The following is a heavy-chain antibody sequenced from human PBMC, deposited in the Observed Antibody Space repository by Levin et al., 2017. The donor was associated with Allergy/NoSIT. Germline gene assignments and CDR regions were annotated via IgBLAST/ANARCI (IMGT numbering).Heavy chain of an antibody. V-gene: IGHV4-59*08. CDR2: INYTGST. J-gene: IGHJ4*02. Sequence: SETLSLTCTVSGGSISSYYWSWIRQPPGKGLEWIGYINYTGSTNYNPSLKSRVTISVDTSKNQFSLKLSSVTAADTALYYCARHISGRAAVTDGDAVFDNWGQGTLVTVSS. D-gene: IGHD6-19*01. CDR1: GGSISSYY. CDR3: ARHISGRAAVTDGDAVFDN.